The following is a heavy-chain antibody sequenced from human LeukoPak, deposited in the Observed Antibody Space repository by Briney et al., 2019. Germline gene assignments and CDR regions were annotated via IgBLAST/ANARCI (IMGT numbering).Heavy chain of an antibody. CDR1: GYSFTTFH. CDR2: ISAYNGNT. CDR3: AREFRYSSGPDAFDI. V-gene: IGHV1-18*01. Sequence: ASVKVSCKAAGYSFTTFHISWVRQAPGQGLEWMGWISAYNGNTNYAQKFQGRVTMTRDMSTSTVYMELSSLRSEDTAVYYCAREFRYSSGPDAFDIWGQGTMVTVSS. D-gene: IGHD6-19*01. J-gene: IGHJ3*02.